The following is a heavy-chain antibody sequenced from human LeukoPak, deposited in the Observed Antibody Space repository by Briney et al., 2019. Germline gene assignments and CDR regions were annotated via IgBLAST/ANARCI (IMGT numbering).Heavy chain of an antibody. CDR3: ARRYCSGGSCYPTSFDY. J-gene: IGHJ4*02. Sequence: LGGSLRLSCAASGFTFSSYSMNWVRQAPGKGLEWVSYISSSSSTIYYADSVKGRFTISRDNAKNSLYLQMNSLRAKDTAVYYCARRYCSGGSCYPTSFDYWGQGTLVTVSS. CDR1: GFTFSSYS. D-gene: IGHD2-15*01. CDR2: ISSSSSTI. V-gene: IGHV3-48*01.